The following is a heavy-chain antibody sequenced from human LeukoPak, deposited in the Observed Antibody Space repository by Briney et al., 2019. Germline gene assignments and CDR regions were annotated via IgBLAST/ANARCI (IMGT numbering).Heavy chain of an antibody. J-gene: IGHJ4*02. D-gene: IGHD3-9*01. CDR3: ARRLSYYDILTTLGY. Sequence: SETLSLTCTVSGGSISSSSYYWGWIRQPPGKGLEWIGSIYYSGSTYYNPSLKSRVTISVDTSKNQFSLKLSSVTAADTAVYYCARRLSYYDILTTLGYWGQGTLVTVSS. CDR1: GGSISSSSYY. V-gene: IGHV4-39*07. CDR2: IYYSGST.